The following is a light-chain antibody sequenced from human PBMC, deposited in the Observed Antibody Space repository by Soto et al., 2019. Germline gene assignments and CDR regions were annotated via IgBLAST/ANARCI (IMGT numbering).Light chain of an antibody. Sequence: EIVMTQSPATLSVSPGERATLSCRASQTVSSNLAWYQQKPGQAHRLLIYGASTRATGIQARFSGSGSGTEFTLTIRSLQSEDFTVYSCIQYNYWPYTFGQGTKVDIK. V-gene: IGKV3-15*01. CDR2: GAS. J-gene: IGKJ2*01. CDR1: QTVSSN. CDR3: IQYNYWPYT.